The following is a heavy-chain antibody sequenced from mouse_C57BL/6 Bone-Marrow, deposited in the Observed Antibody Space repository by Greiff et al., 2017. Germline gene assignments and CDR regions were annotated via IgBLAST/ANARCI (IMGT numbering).Heavy chain of an antibody. CDR1: GFSLTSYG. J-gene: IGHJ1*03. V-gene: IGHV2-2*01. D-gene: IGHD1-1*01. CDR3: ARKGYGSSCWYYDV. Sequence: VMLVESGPGLVQPSQSLSITCTVSGFSLTSYGVHWVRQSPGKGLEWLGVIWSGGSTDYNAAFISRLSISKDNSKSQVFFKMNSLHADDTAIYYWARKGYGSSCWYYDVWGTGTTVTVSS. CDR2: IWSGGST.